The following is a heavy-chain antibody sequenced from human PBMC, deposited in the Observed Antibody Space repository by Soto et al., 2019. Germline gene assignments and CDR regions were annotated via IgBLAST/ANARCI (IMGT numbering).Heavy chain of an antibody. CDR2: IYHSGST. D-gene: IGHD2-2*01. CDR1: GNSISRGGYS. Sequence: PSEALSLTSAVSGNSISRGGYSWSWIRQPPGKGLEWIGYIYHSGSTYYNPSLKSRVTISVDRSKNQFSLKLSSVTAADTAVYYCARVGCSSTSCYCVNWFGPCGQVTPFT. CDR3: ARVGCSSTSCYCVNWFGP. J-gene: IGHJ5*02. V-gene: IGHV4-30-2*01.